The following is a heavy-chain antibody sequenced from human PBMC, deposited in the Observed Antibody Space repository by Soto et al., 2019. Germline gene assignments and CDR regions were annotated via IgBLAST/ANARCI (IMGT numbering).Heavy chain of an antibody. CDR1: GYTFTSYD. CDR3: VRRGFSSSWGYWYFDL. V-gene: IGHV1-8*01. J-gene: IGHJ2*01. D-gene: IGHD6-13*01. Sequence: QVQLVQSGAEVKKPGASVKVSCKASGYTFTSYDINWVRQATGQGPEWMGWMNPNSGNTGYAQKFQGRVTMTSNTSISTAYMELSSLRAEDTAVYYCVRRGFSSSWGYWYFDLWGRGTLVTVSS. CDR2: MNPNSGNT.